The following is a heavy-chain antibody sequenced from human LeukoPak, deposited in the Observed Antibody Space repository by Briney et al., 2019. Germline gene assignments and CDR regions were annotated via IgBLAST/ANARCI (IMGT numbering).Heavy chain of an antibody. J-gene: IGHJ3*02. CDR3: ARNGEISYYSAFDI. Sequence: ASVKVSCKASGYTFTSYDISWVRQAPGQGLEWMGWISAYNGNTNYAQKLQGRVTMTTDTSTSTAYMELRSLRSDDTAVYYCARNGEISYYSAFDIWGQGTMVTVSS. CDR2: ISAYNGNT. CDR1: GYTFTSYD. D-gene: IGHD1-26*01. V-gene: IGHV1-18*01.